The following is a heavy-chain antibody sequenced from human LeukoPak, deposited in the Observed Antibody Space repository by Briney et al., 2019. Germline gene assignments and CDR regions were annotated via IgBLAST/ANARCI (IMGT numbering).Heavy chain of an antibody. CDR2: ITGSGGST. Sequence: GGSLRLSCAASGFTFSSYAMTWVRQAPGKGLEWVSAITGSGGSTFYADSVKGRFTISRDNSKNTLYLQMSSLGAEDTAVYYCAKVLTIYATLNALDIWGQGTMVTVSS. D-gene: IGHD2-8*01. J-gene: IGHJ3*02. V-gene: IGHV3-23*01. CDR3: AKVLTIYATLNALDI. CDR1: GFTFSSYA.